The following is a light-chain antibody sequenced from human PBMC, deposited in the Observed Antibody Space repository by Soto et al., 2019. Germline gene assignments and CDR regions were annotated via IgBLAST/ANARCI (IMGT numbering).Light chain of an antibody. J-gene: IGKJ1*01. CDR3: HQTFANPWT. Sequence: DIQMTQSPSSLSASVGDRVTITCRASQSISSYLNLFHQKPGKAPNLLIYAASTLQSGVPSRFSGSGYGTDFALTISSLQPEDIATYYCHQTFANPWTFAHGTKVDIK. CDR1: QSISSY. CDR2: AAS. V-gene: IGKV1-39*01.